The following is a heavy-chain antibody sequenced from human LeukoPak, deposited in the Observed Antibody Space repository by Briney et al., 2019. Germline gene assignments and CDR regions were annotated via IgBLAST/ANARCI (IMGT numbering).Heavy chain of an antibody. D-gene: IGHD3-22*01. CDR2: ISGSGPST. CDR3: ARLPTFYYDSSHYHYDY. Sequence: GGSLRLSCAASGFTFSSYAMSWVRQAPRKGLEWASSISGSGPSTDYADSVKGRFTISRDKSKNTLYLQMNSLRAEDTAVYYCARLPTFYYDSSHYHYDYWGQGTLVTVSS. J-gene: IGHJ4*02. V-gene: IGHV3-23*01. CDR1: GFTFSSYA.